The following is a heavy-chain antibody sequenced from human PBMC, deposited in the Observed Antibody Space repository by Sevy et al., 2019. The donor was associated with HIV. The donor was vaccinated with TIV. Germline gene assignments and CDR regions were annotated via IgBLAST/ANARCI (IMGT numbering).Heavy chain of an antibody. D-gene: IGHD3-9*01. CDR2: ISYDGSKK. V-gene: IGHV3-30*01. J-gene: IGHJ4*02. CDR3: AGAGHDILNGYLYY. CDR1: GFTFSSNA. Sequence: GGSLRLSCAASGFTFSSNAMHWVRQAPGKGLEWVAVISYDGSKKYYGDSVKGRFTISRDNSKNTLYMQLNSLTAEHTAVYYCAGAGHDILNGYLYYWGQGTLVVVSS.